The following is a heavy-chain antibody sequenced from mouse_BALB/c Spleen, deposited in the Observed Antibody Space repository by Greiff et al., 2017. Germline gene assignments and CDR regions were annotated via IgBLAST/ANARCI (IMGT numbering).Heavy chain of an antibody. D-gene: IGHD4-1*01. Sequence: VQLQQSGPELVKPGASVKISCKASGYTFTDYNMHWVKQSHGKSLEWIGYIYPYNGGTGYNQKFKSKATLTVDNSSSTAYMELRSLTSEDSAVYYCASWDYFDYGGQGTTLTGSA. CDR3: ASWDYFDY. J-gene: IGHJ2*01. V-gene: IGHV1S29*02. CDR1: GYTFTDYN. CDR2: IYPYNGGT.